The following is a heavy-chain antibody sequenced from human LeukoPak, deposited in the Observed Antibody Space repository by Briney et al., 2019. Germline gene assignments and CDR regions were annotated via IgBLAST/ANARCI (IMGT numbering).Heavy chain of an antibody. CDR3: ARTVAGRTFDY. Sequence: SGPALVKPTQTLTLTCTFSGFSLSTNTMRVSWVRQSPGRALEWLARIDWDDNKFYNTSLKTRLTISKDTSKNRVVLTMTDVDPVDTATYYCARTVAGRTFDYWGQGTLVTVSS. CDR1: GFSLSTNTMR. V-gene: IGHV2-70*04. CDR2: IDWDDNK. D-gene: IGHD6-19*01. J-gene: IGHJ4*02.